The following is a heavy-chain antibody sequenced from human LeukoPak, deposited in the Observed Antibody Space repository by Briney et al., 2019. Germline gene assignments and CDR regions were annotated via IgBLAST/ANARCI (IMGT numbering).Heavy chain of an antibody. V-gene: IGHV3-23*01. CDR3: AKDVSPNYYDSSGYYSIFDY. D-gene: IGHD3-22*01. CDR2: ISGSGGST. J-gene: IGHJ4*02. Sequence: AGGSLRLSCAASGFTFSSYAMSWVRQAPGKGLEWVSAISGSGGSTYYADSVKGRFTISRDNSKNTLYLQMNSLRAEDTAVYYCAKDVSPNYYDSSGYYSIFDYWGQGTLVTVSS. CDR1: GFTFSSYA.